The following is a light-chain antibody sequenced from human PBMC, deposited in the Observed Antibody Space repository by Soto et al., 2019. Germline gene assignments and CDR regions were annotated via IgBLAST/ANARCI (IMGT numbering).Light chain of an antibody. J-gene: IGLJ1*01. CDR2: DVS. CDR3: SSYTCSSTLYV. V-gene: IGLV2-14*01. CDR1: SSDVGGYNY. Sequence: QSALTQPDSVSGSPGQSITISCTGTSSDVGGYNYVSWYQQHPGKAPKLMIYDVSNRPSGVSNRFSGSKSGNTASLTISGLQAEDESDYYCSSYTCSSTLYVFGTGTKLTVL.